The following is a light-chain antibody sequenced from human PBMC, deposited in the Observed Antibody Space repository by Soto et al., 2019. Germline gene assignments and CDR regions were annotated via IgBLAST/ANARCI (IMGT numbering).Light chain of an antibody. Sequence: AIQMTQSPSSLSASVGDRVTITCRASQAIRSDLAWYQQKPGMAPKFLIFAASNLQRGVPARFSGSGSGTDFTLTISSLQPEDFATYYCLQLYNYPQTCGQGTKV. J-gene: IGKJ1*01. CDR1: QAIRSD. V-gene: IGKV1-6*01. CDR2: AAS. CDR3: LQLYNYPQT.